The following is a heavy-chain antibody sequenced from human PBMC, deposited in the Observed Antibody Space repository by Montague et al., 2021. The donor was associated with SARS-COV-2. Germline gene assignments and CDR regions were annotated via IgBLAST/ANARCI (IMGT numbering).Heavy chain of an antibody. V-gene: IGHV4-34*12. J-gene: IGHJ6*02. CDR1: GASFSGYY. D-gene: IGHD3-10*01. Sequence: SETLSLTCHVYGASFSGYYWSWVRQSPGKGLEWIGEVIHSGTTNXNPSLKSRVTISIDSSNDRFSLRLTSLTAADTGVYYCASGEFFYYGSGNYYRSALDDWGRGTTVTVSS. CDR2: VIHSGTT. CDR3: ASGEFFYYGSGNYYRSALDD.